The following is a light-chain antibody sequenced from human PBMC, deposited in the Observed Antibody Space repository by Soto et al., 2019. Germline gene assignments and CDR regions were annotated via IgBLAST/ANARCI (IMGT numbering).Light chain of an antibody. CDR1: SSNIGAGFD. J-gene: IGLJ2*01. CDR2: GNH. V-gene: IGLV1-40*01. Sequence: QSVLTQPPSVSGAPGQRVTISCTGSSSNIGAGFDVPWYQQLPGTAPKLLIYGNHNRPSGVPDRFSGSRSGSSASLAITGLESEDEADYYCQSYDSSLSGAVFGGGTKLTVL. CDR3: QSYDSSLSGAV.